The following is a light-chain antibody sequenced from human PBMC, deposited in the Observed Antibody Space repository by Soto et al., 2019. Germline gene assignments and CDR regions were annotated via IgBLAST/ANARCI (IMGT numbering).Light chain of an antibody. J-gene: IGKJ4*01. V-gene: IGKV3-20*01. CDR1: QTVRNNY. CDR3: QQFSSYPLT. Sequence: EIVLTQSPGTLSLSPVEIATLSCMASQTVRNNYLAWYQQKPGQAPRLLIYDASSRATGIPDRFSGGGSGTDFTLTISRLEPEDFAVYYCQQFSSYPLTFGGGTKVDIK. CDR2: DAS.